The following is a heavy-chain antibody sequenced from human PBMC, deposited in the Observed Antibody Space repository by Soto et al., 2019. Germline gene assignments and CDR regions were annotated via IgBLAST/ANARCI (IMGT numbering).Heavy chain of an antibody. CDR3: TTGPSGVVGYCCGGSCYDY. J-gene: IGHJ4*02. Sequence: GGSLRLSCAASGFTFSNAWMSWVRQAPGKGLEWVGRIKSKTDGGTTDYAAPVKGRFTISRDDSKNTLYLQMNSLKTEGTAVYYCTTGPSGVVGYCCGGSCYDYWGQGTLVTVSS. V-gene: IGHV3-15*01. CDR1: GFTFSNAW. D-gene: IGHD2-15*01. CDR2: IKSKTDGGTT.